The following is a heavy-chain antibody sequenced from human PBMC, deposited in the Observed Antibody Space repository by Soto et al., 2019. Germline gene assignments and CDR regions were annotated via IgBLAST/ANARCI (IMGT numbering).Heavy chain of an antibody. CDR3: ARIAFDNYYYYGMDV. CDR1: GFTFSSYG. V-gene: IGHV3-33*01. CDR2: IWYDGSNK. Sequence: GGSLRLSCAASGFTFSSYGMHWVRQAPGKGLEWVAVIWYDGSNKYYADSVKGRFTISRDNSKNTLYLQMNSLRAEDTAVYYCARIAFDNYYYYGMDVWGQGTTVTVSS. D-gene: IGHD6-13*01. J-gene: IGHJ6*02.